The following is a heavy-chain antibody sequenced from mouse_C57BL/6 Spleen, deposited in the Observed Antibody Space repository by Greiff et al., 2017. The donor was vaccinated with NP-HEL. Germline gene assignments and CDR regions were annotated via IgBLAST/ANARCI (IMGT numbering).Heavy chain of an antibody. V-gene: IGHV5-16*02. CDR1: GFTFSDYY. CDR2: INYDGSST. Sequence: VQLKESEGGLVQPGSSMKLSCTASGFTFSDYYMAWVRQVPEKGLEWVANINYDGSSTYYLDSLKSRFIISRDNAKNILYLQMSSLKSEDTATYYCARRYYAMDYWGQGTSVTVSS. J-gene: IGHJ4*01. CDR3: ARRYYAMDY.